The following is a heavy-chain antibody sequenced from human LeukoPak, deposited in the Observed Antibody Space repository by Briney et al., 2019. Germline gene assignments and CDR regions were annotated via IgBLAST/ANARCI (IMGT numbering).Heavy chain of an antibody. J-gene: IGHJ4*02. Sequence: GASVKVSCKASGYTFTGYYLHWVRQAPGQGLEWMGWINPNSGGTNYAQKFQGRVTMTRDTSISTAYMELSSLRSDDTAVYYCARSTGIVVGDALDYWGQGTLVTVSS. CDR2: INPNSGGT. CDR3: ARSTGIVVGDALDY. D-gene: IGHD6-19*01. CDR1: GYTFTGYY. V-gene: IGHV1-2*02.